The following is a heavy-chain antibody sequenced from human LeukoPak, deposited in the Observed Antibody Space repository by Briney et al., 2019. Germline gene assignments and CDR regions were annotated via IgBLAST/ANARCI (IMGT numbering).Heavy chain of an antibody. CDR3: AKEGGAVGATFDY. Sequence: GGSLRLSCAASGFTFSSYGMHWVRQAPGKGLEWVAVISYDGSNKYYADSVKGRFTISRDNSKNTLYLQMNSLRAEDTAVYYCAKEGGAVGATFDYWGQGTLVTVSS. CDR2: ISYDGSNK. V-gene: IGHV3-30*18. D-gene: IGHD1-26*01. J-gene: IGHJ4*02. CDR1: GFTFSSYG.